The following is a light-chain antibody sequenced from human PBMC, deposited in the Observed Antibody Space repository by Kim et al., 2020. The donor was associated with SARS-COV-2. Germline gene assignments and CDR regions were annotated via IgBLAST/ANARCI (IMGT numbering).Light chain of an antibody. CDR3: QQANSFPLT. Sequence: DIQMTQSPSSVSASVGDRVTITCRASQGISSWLAWYQQNPGTAPKLLINAASTLQSGVPSMFIGSGFGTDFTLTISSLKPEDFATYYFQQANSFPLTFGEGTKVEI. V-gene: IGKV1-12*01. CDR2: AAS. CDR1: QGISSW. J-gene: IGKJ4*02.